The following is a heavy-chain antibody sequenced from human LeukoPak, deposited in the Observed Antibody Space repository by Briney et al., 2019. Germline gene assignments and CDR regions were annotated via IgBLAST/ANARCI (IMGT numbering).Heavy chain of an antibody. J-gene: IGHJ6*02. V-gene: IGHV3-7*03. D-gene: IGHD2-8*01. CDR3: ASDREDCTNGVCYTIYYYGMDV. CDR2: VKHDGSEK. Sequence: GGSLRPSCAASGLTFSTYWMSWVRQAPGQGLEWVANVKHDGSEKYYVDSVKGRFTISRDNAKNSLYLQMNSLRDEDTAVYYCASDREDCTNGVCYTIYYYGMDVWGQGTTVTVSS. CDR1: GLTFSTYW.